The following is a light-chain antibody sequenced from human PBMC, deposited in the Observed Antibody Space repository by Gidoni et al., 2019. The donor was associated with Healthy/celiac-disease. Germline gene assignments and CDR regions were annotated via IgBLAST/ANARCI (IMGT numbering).Light chain of an antibody. V-gene: IGKV3-11*01. CDR1: QSVSSY. J-gene: IGKJ2*03. Sequence: ELFLPQSPATLSLSPGERATLSCRASQSVSSYLAWYQQKPGQAPRLLIYDASNRATGIPARFSGSGSGTDFTLTISSLEPEDFAVYYCQQRSNWRYSFGQGTKLEIK. CDR2: DAS. CDR3: QQRSNWRYS.